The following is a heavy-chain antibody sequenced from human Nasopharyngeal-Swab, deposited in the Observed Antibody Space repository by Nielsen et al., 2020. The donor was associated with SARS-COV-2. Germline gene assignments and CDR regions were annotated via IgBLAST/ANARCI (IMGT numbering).Heavy chain of an antibody. D-gene: IGHD2-15*01. CDR3: ARETRILGYCSGGSCLYFDY. J-gene: IGHJ4*02. V-gene: IGHV3-48*03. Sequence: GTLKISCAASGFTFSSYEMNWVRQAPGKGLEWVSYISSSGSTIYYADSVKGRFTISRDNAKNSLYLQMNSLRAEDTAVYYCARETRILGYCSGGSCLYFDYWGQGTLVTVSS. CDR1: GFTFSSYE. CDR2: ISSSGSTI.